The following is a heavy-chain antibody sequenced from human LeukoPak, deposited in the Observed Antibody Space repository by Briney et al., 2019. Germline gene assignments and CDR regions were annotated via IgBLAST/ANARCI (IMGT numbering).Heavy chain of an antibody. Sequence: PSETLSLTCAVYGGSFSGYYWSWIRQPPGKGLEWIGEINHSGSTDYNPSLKSRVTISVDTSKNQFSLKLSSVTAADTAVYYCARGRVRRITIFGSYYYMDVWGKGTTVTVSS. CDR1: GGSFSGYY. CDR3: ARGRVRRITIFGSYYYMDV. D-gene: IGHD3-3*01. CDR2: INHSGST. V-gene: IGHV4-34*01. J-gene: IGHJ6*03.